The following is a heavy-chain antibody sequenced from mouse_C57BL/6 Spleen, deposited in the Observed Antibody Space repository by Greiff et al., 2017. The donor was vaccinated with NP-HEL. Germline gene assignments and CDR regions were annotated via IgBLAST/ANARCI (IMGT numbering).Heavy chain of an antibody. CDR1: GYTFTDYN. J-gene: IGHJ3*01. D-gene: IGHD1-1*01. Sequence: EVKLQESGPELVKPGASVKMSCKASGYTFTDYNMHWVKQSHGKSLEWIGYINPNNGGTSYNQKFKGKATLTVNKSSSTAYMELRSLTSEDSAVYYCARAPTVQTPWFAYWGQGTLVTVSA. CDR2: INPNNGGT. CDR3: ARAPTVQTPWFAY. V-gene: IGHV1-22*01.